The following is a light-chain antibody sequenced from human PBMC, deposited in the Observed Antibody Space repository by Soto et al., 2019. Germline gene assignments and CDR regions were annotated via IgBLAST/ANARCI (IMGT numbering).Light chain of an antibody. V-gene: IGKV1-39*01. CDR3: KQSYRTPIT. J-gene: IGKJ5*01. Sequence: IQLTQSPASLSASVGDRVTITCRASQSISTFLNWYQQKPGKAPNLLIYAAYGLQSGVQSRFSGSGSGTDFTLTISSLQPEDFATYYCKQSYRTPITFGQGTRLDIK. CDR2: AAY. CDR1: QSISTF.